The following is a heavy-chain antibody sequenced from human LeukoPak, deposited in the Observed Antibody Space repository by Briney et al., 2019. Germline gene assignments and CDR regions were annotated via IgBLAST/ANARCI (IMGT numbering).Heavy chain of an antibody. Sequence: GGSLRLSCAASGFTFGGYSMNWVRQAPGKGLEWLAFIRHDGSDKFYADSVKGRFTVSRDNAKNTLFLEMNSLRGEDTALYYCAKRAATGTEFYNYYYMDVWGKGTTVTVSS. CDR2: IRHDGSDK. V-gene: IGHV3-30*02. J-gene: IGHJ6*03. CDR1: GFTFGGYS. D-gene: IGHD1-1*01. CDR3: AKRAATGTEFYNYYYMDV.